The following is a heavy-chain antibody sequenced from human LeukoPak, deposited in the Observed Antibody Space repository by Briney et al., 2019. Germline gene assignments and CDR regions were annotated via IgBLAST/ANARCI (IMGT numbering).Heavy chain of an antibody. CDR1: GFTFSSYW. V-gene: IGHV3-74*01. CDR2: INSDGSST. CDR3: ARREFYDSSGYPFDY. Sequence: GGSLRLSCAASGFTFSSYWMHWVRQAPGKGLVWVSRINSDGSSTSYAGSVKGRSTISRDNAKNTLYLQMNSLRAEDTAVYYCARREFYDSSGYPFDYWGQGTLVTVSS. J-gene: IGHJ4*02. D-gene: IGHD3-22*01.